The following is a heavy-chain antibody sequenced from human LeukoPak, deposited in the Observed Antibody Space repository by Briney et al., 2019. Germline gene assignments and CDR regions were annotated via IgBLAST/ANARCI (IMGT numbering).Heavy chain of an antibody. J-gene: IGHJ3*02. D-gene: IGHD2-21*01. Sequence: PGGSLTLSCAASRFTFSSYGMHCVRQAPGKGLEWVAAISYDGRNKYSADSVKGRFTISRDNCKNPMYLHMNSLRADDTAVYYCAGVDAYMYDAFDIWGQGTTVTVSS. CDR3: AGVDAYMYDAFDI. V-gene: IGHV3-30*19. CDR2: ISYDGRNK. CDR1: RFTFSSYG.